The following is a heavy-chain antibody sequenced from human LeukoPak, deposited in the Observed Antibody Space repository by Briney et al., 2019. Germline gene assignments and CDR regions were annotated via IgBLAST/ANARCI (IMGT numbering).Heavy chain of an antibody. CDR3: AKTRGWPYYFDY. J-gene: IGHJ4*02. D-gene: IGHD6-19*01. CDR1: GFTFDDYG. V-gene: IGHV3-20*04. CDR2: INWNGGST. Sequence: GGSLRLSRAASGFTFDDYGMSWVRQAPGKGLEWVSGINWNGGSTGYADSVKGRFTISRDNAKNSLYLQMSSLKAEDTAVYYCAKTRGWPYYFDYWGQGTLVTVSS.